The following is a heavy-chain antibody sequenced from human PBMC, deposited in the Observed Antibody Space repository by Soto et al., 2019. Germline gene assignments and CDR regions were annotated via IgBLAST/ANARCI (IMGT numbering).Heavy chain of an antibody. Sequence: QVHLVQSGPEVKEPGASLKVSCKASGYTFTTYTIHWVRQAPGQRLEWLGWINTGNGNTKYSEKLQDRVTMTRDKSANTAYLELRSLRSADTAVYYCARGGSGSFPYWGQGTLVTVSS. V-gene: IGHV1-3*04. CDR2: INTGNGNT. J-gene: IGHJ4*02. CDR3: ARGGSGSFPY. D-gene: IGHD3-10*01. CDR1: GYTFTTYT.